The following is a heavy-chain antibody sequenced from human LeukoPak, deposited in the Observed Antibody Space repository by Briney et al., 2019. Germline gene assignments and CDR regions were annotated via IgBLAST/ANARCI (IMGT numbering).Heavy chain of an antibody. Sequence: GRSLRLSCAASGFTFRSYAMHWVRQAPGKGLEWVAVISYAGYSEYYADSVKGRFTISRDTSKTTLYLQMDIMSAEDTAAYYCPRNSNPSANYSYYAMDVWGQGTTVTVSS. CDR2: ISYAGYSE. J-gene: IGHJ6*02. CDR3: PRNSNPSANYSYYAMDV. D-gene: IGHD1-26*01. V-gene: IGHV3-30-3*01. CDR1: GFTFRSYA.